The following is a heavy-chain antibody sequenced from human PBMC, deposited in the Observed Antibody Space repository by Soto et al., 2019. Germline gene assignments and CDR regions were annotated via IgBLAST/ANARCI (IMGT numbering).Heavy chain of an antibody. CDR2: IYYSGST. V-gene: IGHV4-61*01. J-gene: IGHJ4*02. Sequence: PSWALSLTCAVSGASLSSGSNYCSWIRQPPGKGLEWIGYIYYSGSTNYNPSLKSRVTISVDTSKNQFSLKLSSVPAADTAVYYCARLSPRRYFDYWGQGTLVTVS. CDR3: ARLSPRRYFDY. CDR1: GASLSSGSNY.